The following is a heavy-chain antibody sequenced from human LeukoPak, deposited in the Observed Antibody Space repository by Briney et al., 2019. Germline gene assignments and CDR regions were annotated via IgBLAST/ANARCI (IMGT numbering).Heavy chain of an antibody. D-gene: IGHD4-23*01. Sequence: GGSLRLSCAASGFSFRSCELSWVRQAPAKGLEWVSYISSSGSIIYYADSVKGRFTISRDSAKNSLYLQMNSLRAEDTAVYYCAGNDYHSNSDAFDVWGQGTMVTVSS. CDR1: GFSFRSCE. CDR3: AGNDYHSNSDAFDV. CDR2: ISSSGSII. J-gene: IGHJ3*01. V-gene: IGHV3-48*03.